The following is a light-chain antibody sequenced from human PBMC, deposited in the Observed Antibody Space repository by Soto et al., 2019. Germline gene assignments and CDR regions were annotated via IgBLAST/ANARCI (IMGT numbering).Light chain of an antibody. CDR2: AAS. V-gene: IGKV1-39*01. CDR3: QQSYSTR. J-gene: IGKJ4*01. CDR1: QSISSY. Sequence: DIQMTQSPSSLSASVGDRVTITCRASQSISSYLNWYQQKPGKAPKLLIYAASSLQSGVPSRFSGSGSGTEFTLTISSLQPEDFATYYCQQSYSTRFGGGTKVEIK.